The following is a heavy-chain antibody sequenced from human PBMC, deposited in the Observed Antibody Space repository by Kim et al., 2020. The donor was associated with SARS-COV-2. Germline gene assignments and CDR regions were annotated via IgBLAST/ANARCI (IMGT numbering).Heavy chain of an antibody. CDR2: IDPSDSYT. CDR3: ARLGRSGWYEGVSEYYYYYYGMDV. CDR1: GYSFTSYW. D-gene: IGHD6-19*01. V-gene: IGHV5-10-1*01. Sequence: GESLKISCKGSGYSFTSYWISWVRQMPGKGLEWMGRIDPSDSYTNYSPSFQGHVTISADKSISTAYLQWSSLKASDTAMYYCARLGRSGWYEGVSEYYYYYYGMDVWGQGTTVTVSS. J-gene: IGHJ6*02.